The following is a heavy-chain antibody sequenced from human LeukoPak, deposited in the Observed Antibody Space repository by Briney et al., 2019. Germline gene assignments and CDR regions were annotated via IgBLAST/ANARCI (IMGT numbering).Heavy chain of an antibody. CDR3: ARDRDYDFWSGFQSYYYYGMDV. CDR2: IWYDGGNK. D-gene: IGHD3-3*01. J-gene: IGHJ6*02. CDR1: GFTFSSYG. Sequence: GGSLRLSCAASGFTFSSYGMHWVRQAPGKGLEWVAVIWYDGGNKYYADSVKGRFTISRDNSKNTLYLQMNSLRAEDTAVYYCARDRDYDFWSGFQSYYYYGMDVWGQGTTVTVSS. V-gene: IGHV3-33*01.